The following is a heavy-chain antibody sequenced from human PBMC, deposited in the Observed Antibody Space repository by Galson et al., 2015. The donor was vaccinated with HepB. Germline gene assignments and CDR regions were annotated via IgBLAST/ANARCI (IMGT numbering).Heavy chain of an antibody. CDR2: INPHSGGT. D-gene: IGHD3-16*02. CDR3: TRLSYDFDY. V-gene: IGHV1-2*06. Sequence: SVKVSCKASGYTFTGYYLHWVRQAPGQGPEWLGRINPHSGGTNYALKFQGRVTLTRDTSINTVYMELSRLRSDDTAVYYCTRLSYDFDYWGQGTLVTVSS. CDR1: GYTFTGYY. J-gene: IGHJ4*02.